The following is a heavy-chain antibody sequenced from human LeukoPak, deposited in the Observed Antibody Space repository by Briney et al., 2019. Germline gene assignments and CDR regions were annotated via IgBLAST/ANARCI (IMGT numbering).Heavy chain of an antibody. CDR2: INPNSGGT. J-gene: IGHJ3*02. V-gene: IGHV1-2*02. CDR1: GYTFTGYY. CDR3: ARDDSHYDSEAFDI. Sequence: ASVKVSCKASGYTFTGYYMHWVRQAPGQGLEWMGWINPNSGGTNYAQKFQGRVTMTRDTSISTAYMELSRLRSDDPAVYYCARDDSHYDSEAFDIWGQGTMVTVSS. D-gene: IGHD3-3*01.